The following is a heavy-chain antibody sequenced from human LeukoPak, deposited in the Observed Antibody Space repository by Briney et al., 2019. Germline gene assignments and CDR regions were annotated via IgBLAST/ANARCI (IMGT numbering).Heavy chain of an antibody. CDR3: ARVDEDGFDY. Sequence: ASVKVSCKASGYTFTGYYMHWVRQAPGQGLEWMGWINPNSGGTNYAQKFQGRVTMTTDTSTSTAYMELRSLRSDDTAVYYCARVDEDGFDYWGQGTLVTVSS. V-gene: IGHV1-2*02. J-gene: IGHJ4*02. CDR1: GYTFTGYY. CDR2: INPNSGGT.